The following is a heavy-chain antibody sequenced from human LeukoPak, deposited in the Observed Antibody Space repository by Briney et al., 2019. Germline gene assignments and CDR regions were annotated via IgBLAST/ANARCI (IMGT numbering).Heavy chain of an antibody. CDR1: GFTFSSYG. D-gene: IGHD3-10*01. J-gene: IGHJ4*02. CDR3: AKPLYGSGSYYLDY. Sequence: GGSLRLSCAASGFTFSSYGMSWVRQAPGKGLEWVSAISGSGGSTYYADSVKGRFTISRDNSKNSLYLQMNSLRTEDTALYYCAKPLYGSGSYYLDYWGQGTLVTVSS. V-gene: IGHV3-23*01. CDR2: ISGSGGST.